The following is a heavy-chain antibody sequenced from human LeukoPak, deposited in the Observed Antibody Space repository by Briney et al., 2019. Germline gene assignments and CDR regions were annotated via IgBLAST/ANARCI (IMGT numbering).Heavy chain of an antibody. Sequence: PGGSLRLSCAASGFTFSSYAMSWVRQAPGKGLEWVSAISGSGGSTYYADSVKGRFTISRDNSKNSLYLQMDSLRVEDTAVYYCANGDGFDYWGQGTLVIVSS. CDR2: ISGSGGST. V-gene: IGHV3-23*01. CDR1: GFTFSSYA. J-gene: IGHJ4*02. CDR3: ANGDGFDY.